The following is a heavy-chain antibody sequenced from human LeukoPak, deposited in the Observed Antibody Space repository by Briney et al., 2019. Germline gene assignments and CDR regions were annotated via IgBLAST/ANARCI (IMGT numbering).Heavy chain of an antibody. CDR3: ARARDIVVSSNIYYFDP. J-gene: IGHJ4*02. CDR1: GGSISSGGYY. Sequence: SQTLSLTCTVSGGSISSGGYYWNWIRQHPGKGLEWIGFIYYSGSTYHNPSLKSRVSISVDTSKTQFSLKLSSVPAADTAVCYCARARDIVVSSNIYYFDPWGQGTLVTVSS. V-gene: IGHV4-31*03. CDR2: IYYSGST. D-gene: IGHD2-2*01.